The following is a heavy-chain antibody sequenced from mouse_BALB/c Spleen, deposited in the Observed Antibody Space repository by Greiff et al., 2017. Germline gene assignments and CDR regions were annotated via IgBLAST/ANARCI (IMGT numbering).Heavy chain of an antibody. J-gene: IGHJ2*01. CDR2: ISSGGST. V-gene: IGHV5-6-5*01. D-gene: IGHD1-1*01. Sequence: EVMLVESGGGLVKPGGSLKLSCAASGFTFSSYAMSWVRQTPEKRLAWVASISSGGSTYYPDSVKGRFTISRDNARNILYLQMSSLRSEDTAMYYCARGVYYGSRDYFDYWGQGTTLTVSS. CDR1: GFTFSSYA. CDR3: ARGVYYGSRDYFDY.